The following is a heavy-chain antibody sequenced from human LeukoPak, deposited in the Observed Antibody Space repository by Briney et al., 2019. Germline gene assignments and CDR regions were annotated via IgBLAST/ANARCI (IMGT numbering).Heavy chain of an antibody. Sequence: SETLSLTCTVSGGSISNKYWSWIRQPPGKGLEWIGYIYYSGSTNYNPSLKSRVTILVDTSKNQFSLKLRSVTAADTAVYFCARGRVSSSTWYSTYYYYFYMDVWGKGTTVTVSS. J-gene: IGHJ6*03. CDR1: GGSISNKY. D-gene: IGHD1-1*01. CDR2: IYYSGST. CDR3: ARGRVSSSTWYSTYYYYFYMDV. V-gene: IGHV4-59*01.